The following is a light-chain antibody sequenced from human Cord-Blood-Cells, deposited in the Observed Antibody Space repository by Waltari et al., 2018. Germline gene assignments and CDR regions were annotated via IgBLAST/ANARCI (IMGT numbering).Light chain of an antibody. J-gene: IGKJ1*01. Sequence: DIVMTQSQDSLAVPLGERATINCKSSQSVLYSSNNKNYLAWYQQKPGQPPKLLIYWASTRESGVPDRFSGSGSGTDFTLTISSLQAEDVAVYYCQQYYSTRTFGQGTKVEIK. CDR2: WAS. CDR3: QQYYSTRT. V-gene: IGKV4-1*01. CDR1: QSVLYSSNNKNY.